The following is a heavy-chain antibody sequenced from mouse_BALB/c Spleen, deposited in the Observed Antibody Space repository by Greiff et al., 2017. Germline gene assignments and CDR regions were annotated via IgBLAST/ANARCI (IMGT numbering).Heavy chain of an antibody. CDR3: ARDGDDYAWFAY. J-gene: IGHJ3*01. D-gene: IGHD2-4*01. CDR2: ISDGGSYT. CDR1: GFTFSDYY. Sequence: EVQGVESGGGLVKPGGSLKLSCAASGFTFSDYYMYWVRQTPEKRLEWVATISDGGSYTYYPDSVKGRFTISRDNAKNNLYLQMSSLKSEDTAMYYCARDGDDYAWFAYWGQGTLVTVSA. V-gene: IGHV5-4*02.